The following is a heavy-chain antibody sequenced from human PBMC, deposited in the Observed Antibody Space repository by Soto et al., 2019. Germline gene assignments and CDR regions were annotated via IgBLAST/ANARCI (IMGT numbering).Heavy chain of an antibody. V-gene: IGHV4-31*03. Sequence: QVQLQESGPGLVKPSQTLSLTCTVSGGSISSGGYYWSWIRQHPGKGLEWIGYIYYSGSTYYNPSLKRRVTISVDTSKNQFSLKLSSVTAADTAVYYCARGYSYGADRDFDLWGRGTLVTVSS. CDR2: IYYSGST. J-gene: IGHJ2*01. CDR3: ARGYSYGADRDFDL. CDR1: GGSISSGGYY. D-gene: IGHD5-18*01.